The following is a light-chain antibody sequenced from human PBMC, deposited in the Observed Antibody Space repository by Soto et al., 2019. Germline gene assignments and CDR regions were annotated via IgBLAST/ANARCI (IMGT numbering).Light chain of an antibody. J-gene: IGLJ1*01. CDR2: EVS. CDR1: SSDVGAYDY. V-gene: IGLV2-14*03. Sequence: QSALTQPASVSGSPGQSITISCTGTSSDVGAYDYVSWYQQHPDKAPKLMIYEVSNRPSGVSNRFSGSKSVNTATLTISGLQADDEADYYSSSYTSSSTRVFGTGTKVTVL. CDR3: SSYTSSSTRV.